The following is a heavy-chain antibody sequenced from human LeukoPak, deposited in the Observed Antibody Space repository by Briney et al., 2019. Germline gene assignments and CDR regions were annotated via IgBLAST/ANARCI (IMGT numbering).Heavy chain of an antibody. V-gene: IGHV3-21*01. J-gene: IGHJ6*03. Sequence: GGSLRLSCAASGFTFSSYTMNWVRQGPGKGLDWVSCISSSSSYIYYADSVKGRFTISRDNAKNSLYLQVNSLRAEGTAVYYCARGEDSYGPLDYYSYMDVWGKGTTVTVSS. D-gene: IGHD5-18*01. CDR3: ARGEDSYGPLDYYSYMDV. CDR1: GFTFSSYT. CDR2: ISSSSSYI.